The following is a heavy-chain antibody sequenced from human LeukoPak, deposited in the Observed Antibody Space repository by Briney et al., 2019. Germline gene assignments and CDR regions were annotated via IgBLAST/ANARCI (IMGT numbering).Heavy chain of an antibody. CDR1: GGSFSGYY. V-gene: IGHV4-34*01. D-gene: IGHD2-2*02. CDR2: SNHSGST. CDR3: ARQRTLRGYTSRGWLDP. Sequence: PSETLSLTCAVYGGSFSGYYWSWIRQPPGKGLEWIEESNHSGSTNYNPSLKSRVAISVDMSRTRFSLKLSSVTAADTAVYYCARQRTLRGYTSRGWLDPWGQGTLVTVSS. J-gene: IGHJ5*02.